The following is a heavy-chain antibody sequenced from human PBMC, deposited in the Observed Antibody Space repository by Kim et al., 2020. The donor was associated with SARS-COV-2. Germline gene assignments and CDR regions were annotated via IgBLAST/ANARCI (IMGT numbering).Heavy chain of an antibody. V-gene: IGHV7-4-1*02. CDR3: ARGPGGMDV. CDR2: GSP. J-gene: IGHJ6*02. Sequence: GSPTYAQGFTGRFVLSLDTAVSTAYLQISSRRAEDTAVYYCARGPGGMDVWGQGTTVTVSS.